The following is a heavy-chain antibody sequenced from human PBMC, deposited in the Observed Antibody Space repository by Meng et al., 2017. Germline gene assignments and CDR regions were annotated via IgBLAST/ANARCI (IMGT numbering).Heavy chain of an antibody. V-gene: IGHV3-21*02. Sequence: EGELVVSGGGLVKPGGSLRLSCAASGFTFTTSTMNWVRQAPGKGLEWVSSISSSSTYKYYADSVKGRFTISRDDPNNSLYVQMNSLTAGDTAVYYCVRGSGSYSSWGQGTLVTVPS. D-gene: IGHD1-26*01. CDR1: GFTFTTST. CDR3: VRGSGSYSS. J-gene: IGHJ5*02. CDR2: ISSSSTYK.